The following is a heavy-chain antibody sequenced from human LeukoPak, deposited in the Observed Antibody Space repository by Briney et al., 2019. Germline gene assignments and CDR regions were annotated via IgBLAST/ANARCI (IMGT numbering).Heavy chain of an antibody. J-gene: IGHJ4*01. D-gene: IGHD1-1*01. V-gene: IGHV3-7*05. CDR2: IKQDGSEK. CDR1: GFSFADYW. CDR3: ARAEQLEGEFDH. Sequence: GGALGLSCAATGFSFADYWMSWVRQAPGKGLEGGANIKQDGSEKYYVDSVKGRFTISRDNAEKSLYLQMNSLRAEDTAVYYCARAEQLEGEFDHWGQGTLVTVSS.